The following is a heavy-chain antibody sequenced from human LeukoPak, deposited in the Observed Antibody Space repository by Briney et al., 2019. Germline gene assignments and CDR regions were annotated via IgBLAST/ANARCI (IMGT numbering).Heavy chain of an antibody. CDR3: ARGGHYDFWSGTYYYGMDV. CDR2: ISAYNGNT. D-gene: IGHD3-3*01. CDR1: GYTFTSYG. Sequence: EASVKVSCKASGYTFTSYGINWVRQAPGQGLEWMGCISAYNGNTNYAQKLQGRVTMTTDTSTSTAYMELRSLRSDDTAVYYCARGGHYDFWSGTYYYGMDVWGQGTTVTVSS. J-gene: IGHJ6*02. V-gene: IGHV1-18*01.